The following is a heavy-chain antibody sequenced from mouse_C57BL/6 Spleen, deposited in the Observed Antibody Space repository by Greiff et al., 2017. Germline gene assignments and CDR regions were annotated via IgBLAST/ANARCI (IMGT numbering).Heavy chain of an antibody. V-gene: IGHV14-3*01. CDR1: GFNIKNTY. Sequence: VQLKQSVAELVRPGASVKLSCTASGFNIKNTYMHWVKQRPEQGLEWIGRIDPANGNTKYAPKFQGKATITADTSSNTAYLQLGSLTSEDTAIYYCAFDDYDRVSYAMDYWGQGTSVTVSS. J-gene: IGHJ4*01. D-gene: IGHD2-4*01. CDR3: AFDDYDRVSYAMDY. CDR2: IDPANGNT.